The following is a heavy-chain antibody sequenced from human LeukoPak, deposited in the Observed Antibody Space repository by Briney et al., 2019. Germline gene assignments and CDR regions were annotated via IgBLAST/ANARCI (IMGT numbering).Heavy chain of an antibody. CDR2: ILDSGYST. CDR1: GFTFSSYA. CDR3: AKLGGHPLHNYYVGV. V-gene: IGHV3-23*01. J-gene: IGHJ6*03. D-gene: IGHD3-16*01. Sequence: GGSLRLSCAASGFTFSSYAMSWVRQAARKGLEWFSGILDSGYSTYYANSVKGRFTISRDNSNNTLYLQMNSLRAEDTAVYYCAKLGGHPLHNYYVGVWGKGTTVAVSS.